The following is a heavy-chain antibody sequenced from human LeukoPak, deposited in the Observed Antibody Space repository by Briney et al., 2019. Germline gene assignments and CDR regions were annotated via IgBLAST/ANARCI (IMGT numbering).Heavy chain of an antibody. V-gene: IGHV3-23*01. Sequence: GGSLRLSCAASGFTFSSYAMNWVRQAPGKGLEWVSAITGSGGRTYYADSVKGRFTISRDNSKNTLYLQMNSLRAEDTAIYYCAKDLSSGTGRGFDYWGQGTLVSVSS. J-gene: IGHJ4*02. CDR3: AKDLSSGTGRGFDY. CDR2: ITGSGGRT. CDR1: GFTFSSYA. D-gene: IGHD3/OR15-3a*01.